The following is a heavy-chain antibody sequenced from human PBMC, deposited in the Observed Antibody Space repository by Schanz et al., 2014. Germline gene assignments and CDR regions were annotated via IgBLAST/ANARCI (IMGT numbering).Heavy chain of an antibody. V-gene: IGHV3-23*04. J-gene: IGHJ4*02. D-gene: IGHD3-22*01. CDR3: AKSYDTSGYSGFDY. CDR2: ISGSGGST. Sequence: EVQLVESGGGLIQPGGSLRLSCAGSGFSFSDYWMSWVRQAPGKGLEWVSAISGSGGSTYYADSVKGRFTISRDNSKNTLYLQMNSLRAEDTAVYFCAKSYDTSGYSGFDYWGQGTLVTVSS. CDR1: GFSFSDYW.